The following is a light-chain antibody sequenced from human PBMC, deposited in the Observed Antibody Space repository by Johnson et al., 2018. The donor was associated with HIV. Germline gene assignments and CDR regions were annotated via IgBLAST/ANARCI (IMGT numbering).Light chain of an antibody. CDR1: SSNIGNNY. CDR2: DNN. Sequence: QSVLTQPPSVSAAPGQKVTISCSGSSSNIGNNYVSWYQQLPGTAPKLLIYDNNKRPSGTPDRFSGSKSGTSATLGITGLQTGDEADYYCGTWDSSLSAYVFGTWTKVTGL. J-gene: IGLJ1*01. CDR3: GTWDSSLSAYV. V-gene: IGLV1-51*01.